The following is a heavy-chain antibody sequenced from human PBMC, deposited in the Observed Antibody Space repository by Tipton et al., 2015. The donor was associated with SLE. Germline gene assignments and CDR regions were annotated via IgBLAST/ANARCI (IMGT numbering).Heavy chain of an antibody. V-gene: IGHV1-69*09. CDR3: ARGIAAAGNGRGWFDP. CDR1: GGTFSSYT. CDR2: IIPILGIA. J-gene: IGHJ5*02. D-gene: IGHD6-13*01. Sequence: QLVQSGPEVKKPGSSVKVSCKASGGTFSSYTISWVRQAPGQGLEWMGRIIPILGIANYAQKFQGRVTITADESTSTAYMELSSLRSEDTAVYYCARGIAAAGNGRGWFDPWGQGTLVTVSS.